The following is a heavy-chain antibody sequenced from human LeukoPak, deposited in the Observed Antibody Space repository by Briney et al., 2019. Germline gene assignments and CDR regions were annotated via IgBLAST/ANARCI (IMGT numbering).Heavy chain of an antibody. J-gene: IGHJ5*02. V-gene: IGHV3-30*04. D-gene: IGHD6-19*01. Sequence: GRSLRLSCTASGFSFSSYAMHWVRQAPGKGLEWVAVISYDGSNEYYPDSVKGRFTISRDNSKNTLYLQMNSLRAEDTAVYYCARDSSGSYNWFDPWGQGTLVTVSS. CDR2: ISYDGSNE. CDR1: GFSFSSYA. CDR3: ARDSSGSYNWFDP.